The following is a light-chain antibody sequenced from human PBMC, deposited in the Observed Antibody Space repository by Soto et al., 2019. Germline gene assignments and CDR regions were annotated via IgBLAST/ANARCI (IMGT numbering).Light chain of an antibody. Sequence: DIQMTQSPSTLSASVGDRVTITCRASQSISSWLAWYQQKPGKAPKLLIYDASSLEGGVPSRFSGSGSGTEFTLTISSLQPDDFATYYCQQYNSYSGTFGQGTKVEIK. J-gene: IGKJ1*01. CDR3: QQYNSYSGT. CDR1: QSISSW. CDR2: DAS. V-gene: IGKV1-5*01.